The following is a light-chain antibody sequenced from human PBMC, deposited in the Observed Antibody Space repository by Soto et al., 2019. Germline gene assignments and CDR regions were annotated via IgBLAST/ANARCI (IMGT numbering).Light chain of an antibody. J-gene: IGKJ1*01. Sequence: EIIITQAPATLSVSPGERATVSCRASQSVGPNVAWYQLKPGQTPRLVIYGASARPTDIPARFSGSGSGTEFTLTISSLQSDDFAVYYCQQYHNWPPGTFGQGTKVDFK. CDR1: QSVGPN. CDR3: QQYHNWPPGT. CDR2: GAS. V-gene: IGKV3D-15*01.